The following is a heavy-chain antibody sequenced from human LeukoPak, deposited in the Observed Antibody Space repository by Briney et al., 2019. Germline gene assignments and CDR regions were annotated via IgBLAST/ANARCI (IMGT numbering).Heavy chain of an antibody. CDR3: ARSATYYDILTGYSALDI. V-gene: IGHV1-2*02. J-gene: IGHJ3*02. D-gene: IGHD3-9*01. CDR1: GYTFTGYY. CDR2: INPNSGGT. Sequence: GASVNVSCKASGYTFTGYYMHWVRRAPGQGLEWMGWINPNSGGTNYAQKFQGRVTMTRDASISTAYMELSRLRSDDTAVYYCARSATYYDILTGYSALDIWGQGTMVTVSS.